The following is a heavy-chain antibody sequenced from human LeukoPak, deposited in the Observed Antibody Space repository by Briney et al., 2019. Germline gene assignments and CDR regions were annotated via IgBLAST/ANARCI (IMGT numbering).Heavy chain of an antibody. CDR1: GFSFSNYW. J-gene: IGHJ4*02. CDR2: IKEDGSEK. CDR3: AAGSGWTADY. V-gene: IGHV3-7*05. Sequence: PGGSLRLSCAASGFSFSNYWMSWVRQAPGKRLEWVANIKEDGSEKYYVDSVKGRFTISRDNAKNSLYLQMNSLRAEDTAVYYCAAGSGWTADYWGQGTLVTVSS. D-gene: IGHD6-19*01.